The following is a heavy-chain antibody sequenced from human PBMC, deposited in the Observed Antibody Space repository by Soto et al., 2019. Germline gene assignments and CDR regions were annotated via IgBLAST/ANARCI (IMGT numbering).Heavy chain of an antibody. CDR3: AREKPLPTPAFDI. J-gene: IGHJ3*02. D-gene: IGHD2-15*01. V-gene: IGHV3-7*05. CDR1: GFTFSSYW. Sequence: PGGSLRLSCAASGFTFSSYWMSWVRQAPGKGLEWVANIKQDGSEKYYVDSVKGRFTISRDNAKNSLYLQMNSLRAEDTAVYYCAREKPLPTPAFDIWGQGTMVTVSS. CDR2: IKQDGSEK.